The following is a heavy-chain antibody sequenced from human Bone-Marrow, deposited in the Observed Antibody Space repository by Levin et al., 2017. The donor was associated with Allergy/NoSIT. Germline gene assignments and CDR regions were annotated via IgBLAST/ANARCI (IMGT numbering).Heavy chain of an antibody. D-gene: IGHD6-19*01. CDR3: ATPSSGWIAFDI. CDR2: IIPIFGTT. Sequence: SVKVSCKASGGTFTNYAISWVRQAPGQGLEWMGTIIPIFGTTDYAQEFQGRVTITADKSTTVVHLELSSLRSEDTAIYYCATPSSGWIAFDIWGQGTMVTVSS. V-gene: IGHV1-69*06. CDR1: GGTFTNYA. J-gene: IGHJ3*02.